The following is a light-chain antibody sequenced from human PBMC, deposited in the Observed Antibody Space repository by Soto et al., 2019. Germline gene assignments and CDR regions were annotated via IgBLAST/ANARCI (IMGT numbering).Light chain of an antibody. J-gene: IGLJ2*01. CDR1: SSDVGGYNH. CDR2: AVS. V-gene: IGLV2-14*01. CDR3: CSYTSLSTVV. Sequence: QSVLTQPASVSGSPGQSITISCTGTSSDVGGYNHVSWYQHSPGKAPKLILFAVSDRPSGVSHRFSGSKSGNTASLTISGLQVEDEADYYCCSYTSLSTVVFGGGTKVTVL.